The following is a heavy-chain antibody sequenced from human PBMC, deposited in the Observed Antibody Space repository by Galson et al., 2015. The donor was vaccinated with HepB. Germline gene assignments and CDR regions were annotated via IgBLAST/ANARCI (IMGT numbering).Heavy chain of an antibody. CDR1: GFTVSSNY. V-gene: IGHV3-66*01. CDR3: ARDQIGLRYFDWLLHPAVFRGMDV. CDR2: IYSGGST. J-gene: IGHJ6*02. Sequence: SLRLSCAASGFTVSSNYMSWVRQAPGKGLEWVSVIYSGGSTYYADSVKGRFTISRDNSKNTLYLQMNSLRAEDTAVYYCARDQIGLRYFDWLLHPAVFRGMDVWGQGTTVTVSS. D-gene: IGHD3-9*01.